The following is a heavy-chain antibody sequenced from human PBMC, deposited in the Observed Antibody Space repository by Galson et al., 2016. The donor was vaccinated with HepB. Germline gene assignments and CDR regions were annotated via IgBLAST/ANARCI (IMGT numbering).Heavy chain of an antibody. CDR2: ISITSGYK. CDR1: GFTFSTYS. D-gene: IGHD3-22*01. J-gene: IGHJ2*01. Sequence: SLRLSCAASGFTFSTYSMNWVRQAPGKGLEWVSFISITSGYKYYADSLKGRVTISRDNAKNTLYLQMNSLRAEDTAVYYCASPWAWDRSHFDLWGRGTMVTVSS. V-gene: IGHV3-21*01. CDR3: ASPWAWDRSHFDL.